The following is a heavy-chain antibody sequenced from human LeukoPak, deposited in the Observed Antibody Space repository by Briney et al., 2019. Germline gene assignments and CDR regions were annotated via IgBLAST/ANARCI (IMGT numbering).Heavy chain of an antibody. CDR1: GGSMGGYS. CDR3: ARDSVEGY. V-gene: IGHV4-4*07. CDR2: IYTSGST. D-gene: IGHD1-1*01. J-gene: IGHJ4*02. Sequence: SDTLSLTCTVSGGSMGGYSWSWLRQPAGKGLEWLGRIYTSGSTNYNTSLKSRVTMSVDTSKNQFSLKLSSVTAADTGVYYCARDSVEGYWGQGTLVTVSS.